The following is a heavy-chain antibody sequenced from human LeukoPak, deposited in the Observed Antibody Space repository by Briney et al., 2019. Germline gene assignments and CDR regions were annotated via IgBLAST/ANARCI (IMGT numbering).Heavy chain of an antibody. CDR1: GFTFSSYA. Sequence: PGGSLRLSCEASGFTFSSYAMSWVRQAPGKGLEWVSAISGSGGSTYYADSVKGRFTISRDNSKNTLYLQMNSLRAEDTAVYYCAKDRSSSTSCPDYWGQGTLVTVSS. CDR3: AKDRSSSTSCPDY. D-gene: IGHD2-2*01. J-gene: IGHJ4*02. V-gene: IGHV3-23*01. CDR2: ISGSGGST.